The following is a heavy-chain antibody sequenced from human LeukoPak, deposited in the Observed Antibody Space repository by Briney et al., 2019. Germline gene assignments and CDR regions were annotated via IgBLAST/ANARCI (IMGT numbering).Heavy chain of an antibody. J-gene: IGHJ3*02. Sequence: SETLSLTCTVSGGSINSHYCNWIRQSPGKGLEWIGYICNSGSINYNPSLKSRVTISVDTSKNQFSLKLSSVTAADTAIYYCATKVRGGFDIWGQGTMVTVSS. CDR3: ATKVRGGFDI. CDR1: GGSINSHY. CDR2: ICNSGSI. V-gene: IGHV4-59*11. D-gene: IGHD2-15*01.